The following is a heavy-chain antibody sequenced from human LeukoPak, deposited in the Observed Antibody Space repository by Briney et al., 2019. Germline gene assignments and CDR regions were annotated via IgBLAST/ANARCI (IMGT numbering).Heavy chain of an antibody. CDR2: ISDSSTLP. D-gene: IGHD1-7*01. Sequence: GVSLRLFCAASGFTFSDSYMSWIRRAPGKGLVWLSYISDSSTLPNLADSVRGRFTISRDNANNTLYLQMQGLRAEDTAVYYCARGRELLGWYFDLWGRGTLVTVSS. V-gene: IGHV3-11*05. CDR1: GFTFSDSY. J-gene: IGHJ2*01. CDR3: ARGRELLGWYFDL.